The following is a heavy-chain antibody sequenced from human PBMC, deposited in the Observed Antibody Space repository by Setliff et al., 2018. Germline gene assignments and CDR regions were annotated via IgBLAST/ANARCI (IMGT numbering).Heavy chain of an antibody. CDR2: IHSDGITT. Sequence: RLSCVASSFNLANYAVTWVRQAPGKGLEWVSSIHSDGITTYYADSVKGRFTISRDNSRNTLSLQMSSLRAEDTASYYCARDPNGDYVGAFDPWGQGIVVTVSS. CDR3: ARDPNGDYVGAFDP. J-gene: IGHJ5*02. CDR1: SFNLANYA. D-gene: IGHD4-17*01. V-gene: IGHV3-23*01.